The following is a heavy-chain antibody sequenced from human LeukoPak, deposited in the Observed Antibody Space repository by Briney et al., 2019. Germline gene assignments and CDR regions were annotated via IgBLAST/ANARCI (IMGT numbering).Heavy chain of an antibody. Sequence: SETLSLTCTVYGGSFSGYHWNWIHQPPGKGLEWIGEIDHSGSTNYNPSLKSRVTISVDTSKNQFSLNLSSVTAADTAVYFCARSQNYYGSGDYWSQGTLVTVSS. V-gene: IGHV4-34*01. D-gene: IGHD3-10*01. J-gene: IGHJ4*02. CDR3: ARSQNYYGSGDY. CDR1: GGSFSGYH. CDR2: IDHSGST.